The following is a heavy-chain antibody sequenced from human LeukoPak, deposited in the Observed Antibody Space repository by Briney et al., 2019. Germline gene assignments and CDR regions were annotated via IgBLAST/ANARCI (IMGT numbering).Heavy chain of an antibody. V-gene: IGHV1-8*01. CDR1: GYTFTSYG. CDR2: MNPNSGNT. J-gene: IGHJ5*02. Sequence: ASVKVSCKASGYTFTSYGINWVRQATGQGLEWMGWMNPNSGNTGYAQKFQGRVTMTRNTSISTAYMELGSLRSEDTAVYYCARGGSVSRTIFGVVPLRNGFDPWGQGTLVTVSS. CDR3: ARGGSVSRTIFGVVPLRNGFDP. D-gene: IGHD3-3*01.